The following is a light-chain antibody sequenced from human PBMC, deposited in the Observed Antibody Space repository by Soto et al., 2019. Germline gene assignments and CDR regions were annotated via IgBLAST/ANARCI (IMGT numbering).Light chain of an antibody. CDR2: EVS. J-gene: IGLJ1*01. Sequence: QSVLTQPASVCGSPGQSITISCTGTSSDVGGYKYVSWYQLHPGKAPKLMIYEVSNRPSGISNRFSASKSGNTASLTISGLQAEDEADYYCFSYTSSTAYVFGTGTKVTV. V-gene: IGLV2-14*01. CDR3: FSYTSSTAYV. CDR1: SSDVGGYKY.